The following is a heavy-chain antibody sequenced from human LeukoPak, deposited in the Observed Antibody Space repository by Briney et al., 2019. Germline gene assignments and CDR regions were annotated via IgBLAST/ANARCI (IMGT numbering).Heavy chain of an antibody. CDR3: ARGPIVVVVAANYNWFDP. Sequence: SSETLSLTCAVYGGSFSGYYWSWIRQPPGKGLEWIGEINHSGSTNYNPSLKSRVTISVDTSKNQFSLKLSSVTAADTAVYYCARGPIVVVVAANYNWFDPWGKGTTVTVSS. CDR2: INHSGST. D-gene: IGHD2-15*01. V-gene: IGHV4-34*01. CDR1: GGSFSGYY. J-gene: IGHJ5*01.